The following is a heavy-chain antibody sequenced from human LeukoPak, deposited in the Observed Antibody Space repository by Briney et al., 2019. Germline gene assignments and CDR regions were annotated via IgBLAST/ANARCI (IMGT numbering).Heavy chain of an antibody. Sequence: TXSGGSISSXXXXXIRXXPGXXXXXXXYIYYSGSTNYNPSLKSRVTISVDTSKNQFSLKLSSVTAADTAVYYCASLPSLDSSGWYGGAFDIWGQGTMVTVSS. CDR2: IYYSGST. J-gene: IGHJ3*02. CDR3: ASLPSLDSSGWYGGAFDI. D-gene: IGHD6-19*01. V-gene: IGHV4-59*08. CDR1: GGSISSXX.